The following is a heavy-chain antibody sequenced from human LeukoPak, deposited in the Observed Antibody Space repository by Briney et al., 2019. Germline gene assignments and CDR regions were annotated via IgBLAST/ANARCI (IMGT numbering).Heavy chain of an antibody. V-gene: IGHV1-18*01. D-gene: IGHD3-3*01. CDR3: ARAGETIFGAPNWFDP. Sequence: VSVKVSCKASGYTFTSYGISWVRQAPGQGLEWMGWISAYNGNTNYAQKLQGRVTMTTDTSTSTAYMELRSLRSDDTAVYYCARAGETIFGAPNWFDPWGQGTLVTVSS. CDR2: ISAYNGNT. CDR1: GYTFTSYG. J-gene: IGHJ5*02.